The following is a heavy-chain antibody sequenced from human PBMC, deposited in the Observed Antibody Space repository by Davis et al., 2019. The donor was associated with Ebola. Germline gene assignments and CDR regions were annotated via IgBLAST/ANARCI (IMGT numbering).Heavy chain of an antibody. J-gene: IGHJ4*02. CDR2: IDPSDSYT. CDR1: GYSFTNYW. V-gene: IGHV5-10-1*04. CDR3: ARILDIEGY. D-gene: IGHD5-12*01. Sequence: KVSCKGSGYSFTNYWITWVRQMPGKGLEWMGRIDPSDSYTNYSPSFQGQVTISADKSISTAYLQWSSLKASDTAMYYCARILDIEGYWGQGTLVTVSS.